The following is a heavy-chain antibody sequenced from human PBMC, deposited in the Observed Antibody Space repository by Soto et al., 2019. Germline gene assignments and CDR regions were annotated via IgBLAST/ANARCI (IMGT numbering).Heavy chain of an antibody. CDR1: GGSFSGYY. CDR3: AKLAGYCSSSSCYGHYAMDV. D-gene: IGHD2-2*01. J-gene: IGHJ6*02. Sequence: SETLSLTCAVYGGSFSGYYWTWIRQPPGTGLEWIGEINHSGSTNYSPSLKSRVTISVDTSKNQFSLILRSVTAADTAVYYCAKLAGYCSSSSCYGHYAMDVWGQGTTVTVS. V-gene: IGHV4-34*01. CDR2: INHSGST.